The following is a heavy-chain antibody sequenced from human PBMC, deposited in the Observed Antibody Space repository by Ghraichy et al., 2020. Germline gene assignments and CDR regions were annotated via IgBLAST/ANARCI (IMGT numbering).Heavy chain of an antibody. Sequence: SETLSLTCAVYGGSFSGYYWSWIRQPPGKGLEWIGEINHSGSTNYNPSLKSRVTISVDTSKNQFSLKLSSVTAADTAVYYCARGHGIVVVPAALFRGKYNWFDPWGQGTLVTVSS. V-gene: IGHV4-34*01. J-gene: IGHJ5*02. CDR3: ARGHGIVVVPAALFRGKYNWFDP. D-gene: IGHD2-2*01. CDR1: GGSFSGYY. CDR2: INHSGST.